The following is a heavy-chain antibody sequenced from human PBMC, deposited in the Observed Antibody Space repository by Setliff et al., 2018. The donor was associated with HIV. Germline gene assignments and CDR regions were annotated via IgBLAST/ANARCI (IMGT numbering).Heavy chain of an antibody. CDR3: ARMRGGYNMWEGAFDI. CDR2: MSTDNGNT. Sequence: ASVKVSCKAYGYSFSSDGIGWVRMAPGQGLEWMGWMSTDNGNTNYEQKVQCRFTMTTDTGTRTAYMELRSLSTDDTAMYHRARMRGGYNMWEGAFDIWGHGTMVTVSS. D-gene: IGHD1-26*01. J-gene: IGHJ3*02. V-gene: IGHV1-18*01. CDR1: GYSFSSDG.